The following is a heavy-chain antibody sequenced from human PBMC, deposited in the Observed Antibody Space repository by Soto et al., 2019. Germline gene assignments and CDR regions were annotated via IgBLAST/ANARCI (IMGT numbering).Heavy chain of an antibody. CDR2: INHSGST. CDR1: GGSFSGYY. D-gene: IGHD6-19*01. V-gene: IGHV4-34*01. Sequence: SETLSLTCAVYGGSFSGYYWSWIRQPPGKGLEWIGEINHSGSTNYNPSLKSRVTISVDTSKNQFSLKLSSVTAADTAGYYCARGPLSGPNIAVAGTGWYYWFDPWGQGTLVTVSS. CDR3: ARGPLSGPNIAVAGTGWYYWFDP. J-gene: IGHJ5*02.